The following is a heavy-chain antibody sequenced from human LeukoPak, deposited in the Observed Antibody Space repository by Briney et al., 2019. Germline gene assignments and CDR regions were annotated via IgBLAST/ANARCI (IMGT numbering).Heavy chain of an antibody. Sequence: ASVKVSCKASGYTFTGYFIHWVRQAPGQGLEWMGWITTYSGNTYYAQKLQGRVTMTTDTSTSTAYMELRSLRSDDTAVYYCATPLIGQGVSLGYWGQGTLVTVSS. CDR2: ITTYSGNT. J-gene: IGHJ4*02. V-gene: IGHV1-18*04. CDR1: GYTFTGYF. D-gene: IGHD3-16*01. CDR3: ATPLIGQGVSLGY.